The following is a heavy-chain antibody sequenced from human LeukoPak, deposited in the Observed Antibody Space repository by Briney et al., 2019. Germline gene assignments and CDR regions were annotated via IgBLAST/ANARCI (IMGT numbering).Heavy chain of an antibody. V-gene: IGHV4-59*08. J-gene: IGHJ4*02. Sequence: SETLSLTCSVSGASISSYYWNWIRQPPGKGLEWIEYDHDSGDSNYNPSPKRRVTISMDTSKNQFFLHLTSVTAADTAVYYCGTSSHSGSYRAHWGQGTLVTVS. CDR3: GTSSHSGSYRAH. D-gene: IGHD3-10*01. CDR1: GASISSYY. CDR2: DHDSGDS.